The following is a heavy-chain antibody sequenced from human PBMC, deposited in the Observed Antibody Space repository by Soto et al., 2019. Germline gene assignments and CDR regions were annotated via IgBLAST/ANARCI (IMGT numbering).Heavy chain of an antibody. V-gene: IGHV4-31*03. CDR1: GGSISSGGYY. CDR2: IYYSGST. J-gene: IGHJ4*02. Sequence: SETLSLTCTVSGGSISSGGYYWSWIRQHPGKGLEWIGYIYYSGSTYYNPSLKSRVTISVDTSKNQFSLKLSSVTAADTAVYYCARESIAAAGTEADYWGQGTLVTVSS. D-gene: IGHD6-13*01. CDR3: ARESIAAAGTEADY.